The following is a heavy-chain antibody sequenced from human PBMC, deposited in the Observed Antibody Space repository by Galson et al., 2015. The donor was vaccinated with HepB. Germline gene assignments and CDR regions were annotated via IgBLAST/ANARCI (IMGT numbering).Heavy chain of an antibody. CDR3: VKDGRIFGVIIIGTYFDF. J-gene: IGHJ4*02. V-gene: IGHV3-23*01. CDR2: ISGSGDST. D-gene: IGHD3-3*01. CDR1: GFTFTSYA. Sequence: SLRLSCAASGFTFTSYAMSWVRQAPGKGLEWVSFISGSGDSTYYADSVKGRSTISRDNSKNTLYLQMNGLRGEDTAVYYCVKDGRIFGVIIIGTYFDFWGQGTLVTVSS.